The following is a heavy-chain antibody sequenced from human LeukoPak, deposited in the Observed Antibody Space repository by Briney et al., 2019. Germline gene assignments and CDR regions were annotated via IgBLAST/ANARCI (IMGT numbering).Heavy chain of an antibody. J-gene: IGHJ4*02. CDR1: GFTFSSYG. CDR3: AKSDGSGGYIPHFDY. D-gene: IGHD3-10*01. Sequence: PGGSLRLSCAASGFTFSSYGMSWVRQAPGKGLEWVSAISGSGGSTYYADSVKGRFTISRDNSKNTLYLQMNSLRAEDTAVYYCAKSDGSGGYIPHFDYWGQGTLVTVSS. CDR2: ISGSGGST. V-gene: IGHV3-23*01.